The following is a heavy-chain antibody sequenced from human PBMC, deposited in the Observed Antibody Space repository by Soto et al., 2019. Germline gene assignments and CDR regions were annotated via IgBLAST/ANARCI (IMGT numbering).Heavy chain of an antibody. Sequence: PGGSLRLSCAASGFTFSSYGMHWVRQAPGKGLEWVAVIWYDGSSKYYADSVKGRFTISRDNSKNTLYLQMNSLRAEDTAVYYCARDPVDCSSTSCYLPYFDYWGQGTLVTVSS. CDR3: ARDPVDCSSTSCYLPYFDY. D-gene: IGHD2-2*01. CDR2: IWYDGSSK. J-gene: IGHJ4*02. CDR1: GFTFSSYG. V-gene: IGHV3-33*01.